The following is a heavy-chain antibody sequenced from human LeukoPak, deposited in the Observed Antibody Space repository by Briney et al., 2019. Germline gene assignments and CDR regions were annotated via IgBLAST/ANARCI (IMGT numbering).Heavy chain of an antibody. V-gene: IGHV4-39*01. Sequence: SETLSLTCTVSGGSISSSSYYWGWIRQPPGKGLEWIGSIYYSGSTYYNPSLKSRVTISVDTSKNQFSLKLSSVTAADTAVYYCARCPGYFDYWGQGTLVTVSS. J-gene: IGHJ4*02. CDR3: ARCPGYFDY. CDR2: IYYSGST. CDR1: GGSISSSSYY.